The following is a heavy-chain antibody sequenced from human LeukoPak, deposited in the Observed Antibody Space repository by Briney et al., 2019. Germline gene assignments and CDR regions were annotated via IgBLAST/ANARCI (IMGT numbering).Heavy chain of an antibody. CDR2: ISGSGGST. J-gene: IGHJ4*02. CDR3: AKDRSSGWYASLLYFDY. D-gene: IGHD6-19*01. V-gene: IGHV3-23*01. Sequence: GGSLRLSWAASGFTFSSFAMSWVRQAPGKGLEWVSAISGSGGSTYYADSVKGRFTISRDNSKNTLYVQMNSLRAEDTAVYYCAKDRSSGWYASLLYFDYWGQGTLVTVSS. CDR1: GFTFSSFA.